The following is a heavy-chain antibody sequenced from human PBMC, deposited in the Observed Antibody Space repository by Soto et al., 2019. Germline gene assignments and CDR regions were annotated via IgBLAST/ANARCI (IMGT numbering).Heavy chain of an antibody. J-gene: IGHJ4*02. CDR1: GFTFSSYS. CDR2: IKSKTDGGTT. V-gene: IGHV3-15*01. CDR3: TTDDPINKD. Sequence: PGGSLRLSCAASGFTFSSYSMSWVRQAPGKGLEWVGRIKSKTDGGTTDYAAPVKGRFTISRDDSKNTVYLQMNSLKSEDTAVYYCTTDDPINKDWGQGTLVTVSS.